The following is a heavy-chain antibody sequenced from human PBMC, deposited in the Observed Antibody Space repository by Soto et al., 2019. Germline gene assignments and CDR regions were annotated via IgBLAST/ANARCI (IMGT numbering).Heavy chain of an antibody. D-gene: IGHD4-17*01. CDR2: ISYEGSNK. V-gene: IGHV3-30*18. J-gene: IGHJ6*02. Sequence: QVQLVESGGGVVQPGRSLRLSCAASGFTFSSYGKHWVRQAPGKGLEWVAVISYEGSNKYYADSVKGRFTISRDNFKNTLYLQMNSLRAEDTAVYYCAKDRDYGDYGNYYYYYGMDVWGQGTTVTVSS. CDR3: AKDRDYGDYGNYYYYYGMDV. CDR1: GFTFSSYG.